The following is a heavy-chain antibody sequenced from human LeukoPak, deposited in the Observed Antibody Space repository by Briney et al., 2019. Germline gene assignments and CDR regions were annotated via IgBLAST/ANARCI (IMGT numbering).Heavy chain of an antibody. CDR2: ISPNSDGT. V-gene: IGHV1-2*02. Sequence: ASVKVSCKTSGYTFTDYYMHWVRQAPGQGLEWMGWISPNSDGTNYAQKFQGRVTMTRDTSISTAYMELSRLRSDDTAVYYCARGPGSSGDYWGQGTLVTVSS. J-gene: IGHJ4*02. CDR1: GYTFTDYY. CDR3: ARGPGSSGDY. D-gene: IGHD1-26*01.